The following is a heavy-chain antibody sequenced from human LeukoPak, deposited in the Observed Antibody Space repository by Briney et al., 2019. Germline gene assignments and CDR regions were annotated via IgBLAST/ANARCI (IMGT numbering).Heavy chain of an antibody. Sequence: GGSLRLSCPASGFTFSSYAMSWVRQAPGKGLEWVSAISGSGGSTYYADSVKGRFTISRDNSKNTLYLQMNSLRAEDTAVHYCAKEVIVGVSFDYWGQGTLVTVSS. V-gene: IGHV3-23*01. CDR3: AKEVIVGVSFDY. CDR1: GFTFSSYA. D-gene: IGHD1-26*01. CDR2: ISGSGGST. J-gene: IGHJ4*02.